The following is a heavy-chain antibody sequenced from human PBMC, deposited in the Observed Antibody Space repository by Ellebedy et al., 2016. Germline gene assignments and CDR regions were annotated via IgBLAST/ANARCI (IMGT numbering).Heavy chain of an antibody. V-gene: IGHV4-39*07. D-gene: IGHD7-27*01. J-gene: IGHJ4*02. Sequence: SETLSLTXTVSGGSVSNNLYYWGWIRQSPGKGLEWIGHIYYTGNTYYNPSLKSRVTQLVDTSKNQFSLTLTSLTVADTAVYYCARVRTTLGYFGSWGQGTLVTVSS. CDR1: GGSVSNNLYY. CDR2: IYYTGNT. CDR3: ARVRTTLGYFGS.